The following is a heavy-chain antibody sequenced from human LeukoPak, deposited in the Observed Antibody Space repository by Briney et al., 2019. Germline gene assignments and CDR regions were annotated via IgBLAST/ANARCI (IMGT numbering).Heavy chain of an antibody. CDR2: ISGSGGST. CDR1: GFTFSSYA. CDR3: ARLQVLRFSEWFGDFDY. V-gene: IGHV3-23*01. J-gene: IGHJ4*02. D-gene: IGHD3-3*01. Sequence: GGSLRLSCAASGFTFSSYAMSWVRQAPGKGLEWVSAISGSGGSTYYADSVKGRFTISRDNSKNTLYLQMNSLRAEDTAVYYCARLQVLRFSEWFGDFDYWGQGTLVTVSS.